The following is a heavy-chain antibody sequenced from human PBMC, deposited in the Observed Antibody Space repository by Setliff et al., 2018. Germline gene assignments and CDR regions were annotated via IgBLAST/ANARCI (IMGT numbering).Heavy chain of an antibody. J-gene: IGHJ5*02. CDR2: IYYSGST. V-gene: IGHV4-31*03. Sequence: PSETLSLTCTVSGGSISRGGYYWSWIRQHPGKGLEWIGYIYYSGSTYYNPSLKSRVTISVDTSKNQFSLKLSSVTAADTAVYYCARGRYWFAPNWFDPWGQGTLVTVSS. CDR3: ARGRYWFAPNWFDP. D-gene: IGHD2-21*01. CDR1: GGSISRGGYY.